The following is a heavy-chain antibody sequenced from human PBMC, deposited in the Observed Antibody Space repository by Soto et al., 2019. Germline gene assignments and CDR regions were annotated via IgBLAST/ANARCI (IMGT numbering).Heavy chain of an antibody. CDR1: YYSIGSTYY. CDR3: ARGGSSDWQVALDI. D-gene: IGHD6-19*01. J-gene: IGHJ3*02. Sequence: PSETLSLTCTVSYYSIGSTYYWGWIRQPPGKGLEWIGKIKHSGSSNYNPSLRSRVSISVDMSKNQFSLRLTSVTAADTAVYYCARGGSSDWQVALDIWGQGTMVTVSS. CDR2: IKHSGSS. V-gene: IGHV4-38-2*02.